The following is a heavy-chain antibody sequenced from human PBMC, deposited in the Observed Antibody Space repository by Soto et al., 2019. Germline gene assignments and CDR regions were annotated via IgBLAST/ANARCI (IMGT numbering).Heavy chain of an antibody. Sequence: WGSLRLSCAASGFTFSSYAMSWVRQAPGKGLEWVSAISGSGGSTYYADSVKGRFTISRDNSKNTLYLQMNSLRAEDTAVYYCAKELEIRYFDWLFRGFDYWGQGTLVTVSS. J-gene: IGHJ4*02. CDR3: AKELEIRYFDWLFRGFDY. CDR2: ISGSGGST. CDR1: GFTFSSYA. V-gene: IGHV3-23*01. D-gene: IGHD3-9*01.